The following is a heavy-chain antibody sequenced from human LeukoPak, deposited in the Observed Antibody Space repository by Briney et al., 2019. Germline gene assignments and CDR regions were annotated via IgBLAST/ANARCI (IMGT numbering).Heavy chain of an antibody. CDR1: GFTFSSYA. J-gene: IGHJ5*02. Sequence: GGSLRLSCAASGFTFSSYAMSWVRQAPGKGLEWVSAISGSGGSTYYADSVKGRFTISRDNSKNTLYLQMNSLRAEDTAVYYCAKILGGYGSGRPHLQSPNWFDPWGQGTLVTVSS. CDR3: AKILGGYGSGRPHLQSPNWFDP. D-gene: IGHD3-10*01. CDR2: ISGSGGST. V-gene: IGHV3-23*01.